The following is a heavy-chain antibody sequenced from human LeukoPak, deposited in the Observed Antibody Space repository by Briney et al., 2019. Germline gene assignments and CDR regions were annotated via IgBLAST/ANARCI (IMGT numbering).Heavy chain of an antibody. CDR2: VKYDGSTI. J-gene: IGHJ4*02. CDR1: GFTFSAYW. CDR3: ARDLDWLLFDY. Sequence: PGGSLRLSCAASGFTFSAYWMHWVRQAPGKGLVWVSRVKYDGSTITYADSVKGRFTISRDNAKNILYLQMNSLRVEDTAVYYCARDLDWLLFDYWGQGTLVTVSS. D-gene: IGHD3-9*01. V-gene: IGHV3-74*01.